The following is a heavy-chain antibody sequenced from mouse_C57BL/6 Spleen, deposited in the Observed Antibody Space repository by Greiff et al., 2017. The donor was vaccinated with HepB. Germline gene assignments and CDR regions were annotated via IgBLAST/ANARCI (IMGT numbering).Heavy chain of an antibody. J-gene: IGHJ1*03. CDR3: ARRGDYYGSSYGPWYFDV. CDR2: INSDGGST. D-gene: IGHD1-1*01. V-gene: IGHV5-2*01. CDR1: EYEFPSHD. Sequence: EVQLQESGGGLVQPGESLKLSCESNEYEFPSHDMSWVRKTPEKRLELVAAINSDGGSTYYPDTMERRFIISRDNTKKTLYLQMSSLRSEDTALYYCARRGDYYGSSYGPWYFDVWGTGTTVTVSS.